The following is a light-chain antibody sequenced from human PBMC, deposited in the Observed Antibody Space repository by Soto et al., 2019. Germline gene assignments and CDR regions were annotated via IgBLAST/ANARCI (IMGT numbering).Light chain of an antibody. J-gene: IGKJ4*01. CDR2: ATS. V-gene: IGKV1-12*01. Sequence: DIQMTQSPSTRSASLAYRFTITCRASQGISNWLAWYQQKPGNVPKLLIYATSTLQSGVPSRFSGSGSGTDFTLTISSLQPEDFATYYCQQAISFPLTFGGGTKVDIK. CDR1: QGISNW. CDR3: QQAISFPLT.